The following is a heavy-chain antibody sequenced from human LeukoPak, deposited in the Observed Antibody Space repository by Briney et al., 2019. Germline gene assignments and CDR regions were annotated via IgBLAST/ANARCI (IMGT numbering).Heavy chain of an antibody. CDR1: GYTFTGYY. CDR2: INPNSGGT. V-gene: IGHV1-2*02. J-gene: IGHJ4*02. D-gene: IGHD6-13*01. Sequence: ASVKVSCKASGYTFTGYYMHWVRQAPGQGLEWMGWINPNSGGTNYAQKFQGRVTMTRDTSISTAYMELSRLRSDDTAVYYCARDLGEAAAEDDYFDYWGQGTLVTVSS. CDR3: ARDLGEAAAEDDYFDY.